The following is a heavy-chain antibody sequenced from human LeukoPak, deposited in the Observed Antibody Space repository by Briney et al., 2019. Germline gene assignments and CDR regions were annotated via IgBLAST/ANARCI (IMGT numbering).Heavy chain of an antibody. CDR2: IRYDGSNK. D-gene: IGHD1-26*01. Sequence: GGSLRLSCAASGFTFSSYGMHWVRQAPGKGLAWVAFIRYDGSNKYYADSVKGRFTISRDNSKNTLYLQMNSLRAEDTAVYYCARDGFGYSALFYYYYYMDVWGKGTTVTVSS. CDR1: GFTFSSYG. CDR3: ARDGFGYSALFYYYYYMDV. J-gene: IGHJ6*03. V-gene: IGHV3-30*02.